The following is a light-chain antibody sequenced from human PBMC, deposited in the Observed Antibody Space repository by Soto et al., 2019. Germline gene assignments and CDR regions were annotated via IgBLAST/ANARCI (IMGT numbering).Light chain of an antibody. V-gene: IGKV3-20*01. CDR3: QQYGSSPSMYT. Sequence: EIVLTQSPGTLSLSPGERATLSCRASQSVSSSYLAWYQQKPGQAPRLLIYGASSRATGIPDRFSGSGSGTDFTLTISGLEPEDFAVYYCQQYGSSPSMYTFGQGTKVDIK. CDR1: QSVSSSY. CDR2: GAS. J-gene: IGKJ2*01.